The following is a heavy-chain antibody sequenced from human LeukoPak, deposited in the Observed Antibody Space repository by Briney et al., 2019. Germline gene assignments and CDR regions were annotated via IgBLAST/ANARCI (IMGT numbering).Heavy chain of an antibody. V-gene: IGHV4-39*07. CDR1: GGSISSSSYY. J-gene: IGHJ4*02. CDR3: ARDPDYDILTGYEDY. D-gene: IGHD3-9*01. CDR2: IYHSGST. Sequence: PSETLSLTCTVSGGSISSSSYYWGWIRQPPGKGLEWIGSIYHSGSTYYNPSLKSRVTISVDTSKNQFSLKLSSVTAADTAVYYCARDPDYDILTGYEDYWGQGTLVTVSS.